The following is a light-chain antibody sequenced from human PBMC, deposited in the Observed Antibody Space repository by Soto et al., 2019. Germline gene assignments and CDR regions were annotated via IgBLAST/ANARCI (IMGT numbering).Light chain of an antibody. V-gene: IGLV2-14*01. CDR2: EVS. CDR1: NSDVGGYNY. Sequence: QSALTQPASVSGSPGQSITISCTGTNSDVGGYNYVSWYQQHPGKAPKLMIYEVSNRPSGVSNRFPGSKSGNTASLTISGLQAEDEADYYCSSYTSSSTHVVFGGGTKLTVL. J-gene: IGLJ2*01. CDR3: SSYTSSSTHVV.